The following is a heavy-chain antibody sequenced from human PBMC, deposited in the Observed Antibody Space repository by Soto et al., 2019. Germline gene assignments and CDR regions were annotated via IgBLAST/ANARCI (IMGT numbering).Heavy chain of an antibody. V-gene: IGHV4-34*01. Sequence: SETLSLTCAVYGGSFSGYYWSWIRQPPGKGLEWIGEINHSGSTNYNPSLKSRVTISVDTSKNQFSLRLSSVTAADTAVYYCARGLGIAGRLAVSFDYWGQGTLVTVSS. D-gene: IGHD3-10*01. CDR3: ARGLGIAGRLAVSFDY. CDR1: GGSFSGYY. J-gene: IGHJ4*02. CDR2: INHSGST.